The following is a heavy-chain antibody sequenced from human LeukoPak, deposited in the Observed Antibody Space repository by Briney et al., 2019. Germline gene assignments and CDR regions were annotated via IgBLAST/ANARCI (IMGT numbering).Heavy chain of an antibody. CDR2: IYYSGST. Sequence: SETLSLTCTVSGGSISSSSYYWGWIRQPPGKGLEWIGSIYYSGSTYYNPSLKSRVTISVDTSKNQFSLKLSSVTAADTAVYYCASTYYYDSSGRAFDIWGQGTMVTVSS. CDR3: ASTYYYDSSGRAFDI. J-gene: IGHJ3*02. D-gene: IGHD3-22*01. CDR1: GGSISSSSYY. V-gene: IGHV4-39*01.